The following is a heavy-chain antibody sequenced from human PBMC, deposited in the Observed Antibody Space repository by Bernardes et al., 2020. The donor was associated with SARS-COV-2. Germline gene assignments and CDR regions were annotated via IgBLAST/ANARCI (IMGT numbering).Heavy chain of an antibody. J-gene: IGHJ4*01. CDR3: IMGMLEWGDY. CDR1: GFTFRRYS. Sequence: GGSLRLSCVTSGFTFRRYSMSWVRQAPGNGLEWVANISPDGSVTYYMDSVKGRFAISRDNAKNSLSLQMNSLRDEDMAAYYCIMGMLEWGDYWGHGTLVTVST. CDR2: ISPDGSVT. D-gene: IGHD1-26*01. V-gene: IGHV3-7*03.